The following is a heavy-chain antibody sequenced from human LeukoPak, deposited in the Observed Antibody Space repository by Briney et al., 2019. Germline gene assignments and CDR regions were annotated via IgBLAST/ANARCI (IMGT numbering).Heavy chain of an antibody. V-gene: IGHV3-74*01. CDR1: GFTFSNSY. D-gene: IGHD3-10*01. CDR3: SGGGSITLAGY. CDR2: ITSDGSST. Sequence: PGGSLRLSCAASGFTFSNSYMHWVRQAPGKGLVWVPRITSDGSSTNYADSVKGRFTISRDNAKNTLFLQMNSLRAEDTAVYYCSGGGSITLAGYWGQGTLVTVSS. J-gene: IGHJ4*02.